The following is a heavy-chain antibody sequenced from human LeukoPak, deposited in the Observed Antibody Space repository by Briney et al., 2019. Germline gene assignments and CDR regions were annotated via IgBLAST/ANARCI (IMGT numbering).Heavy chain of an antibody. CDR1: GYTFTGYY. Sequence: ASVKVSCKASGYTFTGYYMHWVRQAPGQGLEWMGWINPNSGGTNYAQKFQGWVTMTRDTSISTAYMELSRLRSDDTAVYYCARGRGIAAANWFDPWGQGTLVTVSS. V-gene: IGHV1-2*04. D-gene: IGHD6-13*01. CDR3: ARGRGIAAANWFDP. J-gene: IGHJ5*02. CDR2: INPNSGGT.